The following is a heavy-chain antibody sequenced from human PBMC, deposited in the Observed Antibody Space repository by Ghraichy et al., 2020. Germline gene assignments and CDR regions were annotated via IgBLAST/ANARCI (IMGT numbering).Heavy chain of an antibody. CDR1: GFTFSSYA. V-gene: IGHV3-23*01. CDR2: ISGSGGST. CDR3: AKAPKTPWIQLYFDY. Sequence: GESLNISCAASGFTFSSYAMSWVRQAPGKGLEWVSAISGSGGSTYYADSVKGRFTISRDNSKNTLYLQMNSLRAEDTAVYYCAKAPKTPWIQLYFDYWGQGTLVTVSS. D-gene: IGHD5-18*01. J-gene: IGHJ4*02.